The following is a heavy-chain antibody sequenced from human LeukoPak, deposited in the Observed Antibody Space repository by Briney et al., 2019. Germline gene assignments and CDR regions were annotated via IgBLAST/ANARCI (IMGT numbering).Heavy chain of an antibody. Sequence: SETLSLTCTVSGGSISSSGYYWGWIRQPPGKGLEWIGSFYYSGSTYYNPSLKSRVTISVDTSNNQFSLSLSSVIAADTAVYYCARHSQGVYHDAFDNWGQGTMVTVSS. CDR1: GGSISSSGYY. V-gene: IGHV4-39*01. CDR2: FYYSGST. CDR3: ARHSQGVYHDAFDN. D-gene: IGHD5/OR15-5a*01. J-gene: IGHJ3*02.